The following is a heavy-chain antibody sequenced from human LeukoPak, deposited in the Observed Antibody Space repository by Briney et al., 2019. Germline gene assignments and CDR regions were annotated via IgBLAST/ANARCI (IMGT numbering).Heavy chain of an antibody. V-gene: IGHV1-46*01. CDR2: INPRGTAT. Sequence: ASVKVSCKASGYSFTSHYMHWVRQAPGQGLEWMGLINPRGTATRYAESFQGRLTLTRDLSTSTDYMELSSLRSDDTAIYFCARDTSEGDYAWWFDPWGQGTLVTVAS. CDR1: GYSFTSHY. J-gene: IGHJ5*02. D-gene: IGHD3-16*01. CDR3: ARDTSEGDYAWWFDP.